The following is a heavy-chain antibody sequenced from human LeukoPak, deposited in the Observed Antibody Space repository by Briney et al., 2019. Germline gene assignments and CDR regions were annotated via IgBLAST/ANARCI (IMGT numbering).Heavy chain of an antibody. Sequence: GGSLRLSCAASGFTFSSYWMTWVCQTPGKGLEWVANIKHDGSEDYFVDSVKGRFTISRDNAENSLHLQMSSLRAEDTAVYYCARSANYGGHAFFDYWGQGILVIVSS. CDR1: GFTFSSYW. CDR3: ARSANYGGHAFFDY. CDR2: IKHDGSED. V-gene: IGHV3-7*01. J-gene: IGHJ4*02. D-gene: IGHD4/OR15-4a*01.